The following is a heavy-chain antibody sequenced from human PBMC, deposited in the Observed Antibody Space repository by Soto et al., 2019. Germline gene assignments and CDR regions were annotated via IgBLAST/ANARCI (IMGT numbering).Heavy chain of an antibody. J-gene: IGHJ5*02. CDR2: IYYSGST. CDR1: GGSISIYY. CDR3: ARELXAEPRSRIAARPGCFDP. Sequence: SETLSLTGTDSGGSISIYYWSWIRQPPGKGLEWIGYIYYSGSTNYNPSLKSRVTISVDTSKNQFSLKLSSVTAADTAVYYCARELXAEPRSRIAARPGCFDPWGQGTLVTVSS. V-gene: IGHV4-59*01. D-gene: IGHD6-6*01.